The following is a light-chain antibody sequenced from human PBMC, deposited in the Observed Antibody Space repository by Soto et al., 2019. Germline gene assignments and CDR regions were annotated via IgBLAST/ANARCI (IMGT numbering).Light chain of an antibody. V-gene: IGKV1-12*01. CDR1: QGVGGW. CDR3: KQTHSLPLS. Sequence: IQMTQSPSSVSASVGDRVTMTCRASQGVGGWLAWYQQKPGKVHKLLIYATSSLHSGVQSRFSGSGSGTDFTLSIRSLQPEDFATYYCKQTHSLPLSFGPGTKVDIK. J-gene: IGKJ3*01. CDR2: ATS.